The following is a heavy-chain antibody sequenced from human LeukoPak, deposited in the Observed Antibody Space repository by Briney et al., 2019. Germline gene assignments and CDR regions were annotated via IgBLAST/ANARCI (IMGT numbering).Heavy chain of an antibody. CDR2: MNPVSGKA. J-gene: IGHJ4*02. D-gene: IGHD2-15*01. Sequence: PLASVKVSCKASGYTFTNFDINWVRQAPGQGLEWMGWMNPVSGKAGSAQKFQGRVTLTRDLSKSIAYMELRSLRSDDTAFYYCARAPMGRAALYWGQGTLVTVSS. CDR1: GYTFTNFD. CDR3: ARAPMGRAALY. V-gene: IGHV1-8*01.